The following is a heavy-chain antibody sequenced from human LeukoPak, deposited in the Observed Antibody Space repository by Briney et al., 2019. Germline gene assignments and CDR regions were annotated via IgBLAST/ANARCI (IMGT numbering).Heavy chain of an antibody. Sequence: SETLSLTCTVSGGSISGYYWSWIRQPPGQGLEWIGYIYYSGSTNYNPSLKSRVTISVDTSKNQFSLKLSSVTAADTAVHYCARHPSTGSRIFDYWGQGTLVTVSS. CDR2: IYYSGST. CDR3: ARHPSTGSRIFDY. CDR1: GGSISGYY. J-gene: IGHJ4*02. D-gene: IGHD1-1*01. V-gene: IGHV4-59*08.